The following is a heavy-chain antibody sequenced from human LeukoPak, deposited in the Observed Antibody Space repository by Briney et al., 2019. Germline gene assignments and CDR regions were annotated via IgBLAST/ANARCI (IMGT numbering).Heavy chain of an antibody. CDR2: IWNDGKKA. J-gene: IGHJ4*02. CDR1: GLTFSTYG. Sequence: GGSLRLSCAASGLTFSTYGFHWICQAPGKGLERGSLIWNDGKKAEYADTVQERFTIFRDNSKNTVYLQMNNLRAEDTAVYYCVRDIWTSGNKYFDYWGQGTLVTVSS. CDR3: VRDIWTSGNKYFDY. D-gene: IGHD3/OR15-3a*01. V-gene: IGHV3-33*01.